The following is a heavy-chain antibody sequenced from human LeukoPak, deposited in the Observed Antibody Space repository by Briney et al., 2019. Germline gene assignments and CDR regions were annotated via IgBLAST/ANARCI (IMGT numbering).Heavy chain of an antibody. J-gene: IGHJ4*02. CDR3: ARDLHIDGRPEGRDY. Sequence: GASVKVSCKASGYTFTNYYMHWVRQAPGQGLEWMGIINPSGGSTTYAQKFQGRVTMTRDTSTSTVYMELSGLRSEDTAVYYCARDLHIDGRPEGRDYWGQGTLVTVSS. V-gene: IGHV1-46*01. CDR1: GYTFTNYY. D-gene: IGHD3-10*01. CDR2: INPSGGST.